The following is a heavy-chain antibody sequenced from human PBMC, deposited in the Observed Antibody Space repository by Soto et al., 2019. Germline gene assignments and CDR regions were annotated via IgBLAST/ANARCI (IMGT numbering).Heavy chain of an antibody. CDR1: GGSVSSGSYY. CDR2: IYYSGST. V-gene: IGHV4-61*01. D-gene: IGHD3-16*02. Sequence: PSETLSLTCTVSGGSVSSGSYYWSWIRQPPGKGLEWIGYIYYSGSTNYNPSLKSRVTISVDTSKNQFSLKLSSVTAADTAVYYCARLYEIHYYGMDVWGQGTTVTVSS. J-gene: IGHJ6*02. CDR3: ARLYEIHYYGMDV.